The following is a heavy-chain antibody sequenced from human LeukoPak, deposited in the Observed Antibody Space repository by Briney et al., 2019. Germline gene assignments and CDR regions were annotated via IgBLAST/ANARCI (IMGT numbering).Heavy chain of an antibody. Sequence: PSETLSLTCAVSGYSISSGYYWIWIRQPPGKGLEWIGSLYHSDSIYYNPSLESRVTMSVDTSKNQFSLKLSFVTAADTAVYYCARQHYSYHYYYVDVWGTGTTVTVSS. CDR2: LYHSDSI. V-gene: IGHV4-38-2*01. D-gene: IGHD6-13*01. CDR1: GYSISSGYY. CDR3: ARQHYSYHYYYVDV. J-gene: IGHJ6*03.